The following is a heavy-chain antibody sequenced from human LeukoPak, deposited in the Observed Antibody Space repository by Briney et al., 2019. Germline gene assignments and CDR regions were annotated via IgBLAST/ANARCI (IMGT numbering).Heavy chain of an antibody. CDR1: GFTFSVSA. CDR2: IRSKANSYAT. J-gene: IGHJ4*02. V-gene: IGHV3-73*01. CDR3: TRRDTAMVNFNY. D-gene: IGHD5-18*01. Sequence: PGGTLKLSRAASGFTFSVSAMHCVRHASGKGLEWVGRIRSKANSYATAYAASVKGRFTISRDDSKNTAYLQMNSLKTEDTAVYYCTRRDTAMVNFNYWGEGTLVTVSS.